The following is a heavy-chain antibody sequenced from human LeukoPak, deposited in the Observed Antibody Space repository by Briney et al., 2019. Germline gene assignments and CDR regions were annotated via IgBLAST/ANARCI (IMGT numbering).Heavy chain of an antibody. CDR3: ATEDYGDYFPDY. Sequence: PGGPLRLSCAASGFTFSSYAMSWVRQAPGKGLEWVSSMTGSGGSTYYADSVKGRFTISRDNSKKTVYLQMNSLRAEDTAVYYCATEDYGDYFPDYWGQGTLVTVSS. J-gene: IGHJ4*02. D-gene: IGHD4-17*01. CDR1: GFTFSSYA. CDR2: MTGSGGST. V-gene: IGHV3-23*01.